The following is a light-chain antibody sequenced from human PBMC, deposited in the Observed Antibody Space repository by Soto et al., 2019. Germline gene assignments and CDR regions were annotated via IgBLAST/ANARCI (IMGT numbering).Light chain of an antibody. V-gene: IGKV1-33*01. CDR2: DAS. CDR1: QDITNY. CDR3: QQFDSVPCT. Sequence: IQMTQSPSSLSASVGDRVTITCQASQDITNYLIWYQQKPGKAPKVLIYDASSLGTGVSSRFSGSVSGTHFTLTISSHQPEDIATYYCQQFDSVPCTFGQGTKLEIK. J-gene: IGKJ2*02.